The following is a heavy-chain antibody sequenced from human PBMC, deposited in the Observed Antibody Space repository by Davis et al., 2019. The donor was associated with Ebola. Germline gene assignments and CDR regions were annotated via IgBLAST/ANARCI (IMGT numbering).Heavy chain of an antibody. Sequence: SQTPSLTRAISGDSVSSNTAAWNWIRQSPSRGLEWLGRTYYRSKWFVDYAVSVKSRITINPDTSNNLFSLQLTSVTPEDTAVYYCARDPPNDQGYDFWGQGTLVTVSS. CDR2: TYYRSKWFV. J-gene: IGHJ4*02. CDR3: ARDPPNDQGYDF. CDR1: GDSVSSNTAA. D-gene: IGHD3-16*01. V-gene: IGHV6-1*01.